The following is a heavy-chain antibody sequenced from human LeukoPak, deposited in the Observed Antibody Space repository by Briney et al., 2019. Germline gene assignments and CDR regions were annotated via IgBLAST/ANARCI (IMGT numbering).Heavy chain of an antibody. CDR3: ALQPPRSDSWSGSISGKPTSVSLDHWFDP. D-gene: IGHD3-3*01. CDR1: KFTFSSYA. Sequence: SGGSLRLSCAASKFTFSSYAMTWVRQAPGKGLEWVSGISASGDNTYYADSVKVRFTISRDNSNYRLYLQMNSLRAEDTAVYYCALQPPRSDSWSGSISGKPTSVSLDHWFDPWGQGTLVTVSS. V-gene: IGHV3-23*01. J-gene: IGHJ5*02. CDR2: ISASGDNT.